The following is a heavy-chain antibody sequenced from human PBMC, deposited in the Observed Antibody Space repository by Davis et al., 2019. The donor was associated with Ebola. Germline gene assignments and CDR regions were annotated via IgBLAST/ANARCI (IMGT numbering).Heavy chain of an antibody. CDR2: ISGGSSYI. D-gene: IGHD1-7*01. CDR3: ASRKTGTTPSGWFDP. CDR1: GFTFTDYT. Sequence: GESLKISCAASGFTFTDYTMNWVRQAPGMGLEWVASISGGSSYIYYADSVKGRFTISRDNAKNSLYLQMNSLRAEDTAVYYCASRKTGTTPSGWFDPWGQGTLVTVSS. V-gene: IGHV3-21*01. J-gene: IGHJ5*02.